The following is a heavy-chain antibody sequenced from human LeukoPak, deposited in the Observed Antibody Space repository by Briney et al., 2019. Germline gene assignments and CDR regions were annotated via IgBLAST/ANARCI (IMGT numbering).Heavy chain of an antibody. D-gene: IGHD3-16*01. CDR3: AREGVRAFDI. CDR2: IYYSGST. Sequence: SETLSLTCTVSGGSISSYYWSWIRQPPGKGLEWIGHIYYSGSTNYNPSLKSRVTISVDTSKNQFSLKLSSVTAADTAVYYCAREGVRAFDIWGQGTMVTVSS. V-gene: IGHV4-59*01. J-gene: IGHJ3*02. CDR1: GGSISSYY.